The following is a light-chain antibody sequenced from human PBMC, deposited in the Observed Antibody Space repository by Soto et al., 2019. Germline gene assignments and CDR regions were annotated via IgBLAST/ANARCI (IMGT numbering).Light chain of an antibody. J-gene: IGKJ1*01. V-gene: IGKV3-11*01. CDR1: QSVSSY. CDR3: QQRSNWPPLT. Sequence: EIVLAQSPATLSLSPGERATLSCRASQSVSSYLAWYQQKPGQAPRLLIYDASNRATGIPARFSGSGSGTDFTLTISRLEPEDFAVYYGQQRSNWPPLTFGQRTKVDI. CDR2: DAS.